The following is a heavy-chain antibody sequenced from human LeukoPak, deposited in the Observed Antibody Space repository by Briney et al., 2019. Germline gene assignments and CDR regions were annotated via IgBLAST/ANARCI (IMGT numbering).Heavy chain of an antibody. CDR3: ANFSKTKYSYGQDDFDY. CDR1: GFTFSSYA. J-gene: IGHJ4*02. Sequence: GGSLRLSCSTSGFTFSSYAMSWVRQAPGKGLEGVSAISGRCSSTYCADYVKGRFTISRDNSKNTLYMQMNSLRAEDTAVYYCANFSKTKYSYGQDDFDYWGQGTMVTVSS. V-gene: IGHV3-23*01. CDR2: ISGRCSST. D-gene: IGHD5-18*01.